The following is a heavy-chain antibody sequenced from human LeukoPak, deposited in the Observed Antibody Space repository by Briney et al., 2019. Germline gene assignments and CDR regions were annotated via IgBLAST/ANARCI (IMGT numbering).Heavy chain of an antibody. J-gene: IGHJ4*02. CDR1: GFSFSSYS. Sequence: PGGSLRLSCAASGFSFSSYSMNWVRQAPGRGLEWISYISSGSRTIFYADSVKGRFTISRDNAKNSLYLLMSGLRADDTAVYYCARESITGDRDFDCWGQGTLITISS. CDR2: ISSGSRTI. D-gene: IGHD7-27*01. V-gene: IGHV3-48*01. CDR3: ARESITGDRDFDC.